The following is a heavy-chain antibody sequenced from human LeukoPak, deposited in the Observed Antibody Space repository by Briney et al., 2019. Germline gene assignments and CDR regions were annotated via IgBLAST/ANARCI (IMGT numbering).Heavy chain of an antibody. D-gene: IGHD3-22*01. J-gene: IGHJ4*02. CDR1: GYTFTGYY. V-gene: IGHV1-2*02. Sequence: ASVKVSCKASGYTFTGYYMHWVRQAPGQGLEWMGWINPNSGGTNYAQKFQGRVTMTRDTSISTAYMELSRLRSDDTAVYYCAGGHAAYYDSSGYYYFDYWGQGTLVTVSS. CDR2: INPNSGGT. CDR3: AGGHAAYYDSSGYYYFDY.